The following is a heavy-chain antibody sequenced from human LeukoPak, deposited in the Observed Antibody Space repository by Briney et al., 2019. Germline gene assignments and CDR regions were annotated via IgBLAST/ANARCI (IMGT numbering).Heavy chain of an antibody. Sequence: SETLSLTCAVYGGSFSGYYWSWIRQPPGKGLEWIGRIYTSGSTNYNPSLKSRVTMSVDTSKNQFSLKLSSVTAADTAVYYCARDSLPYSSSWENAFDIWGQGTMVTVSS. CDR3: ARDSLPYSSSWENAFDI. V-gene: IGHV4-4*07. D-gene: IGHD6-13*01. CDR2: IYTSGST. CDR1: GGSFSGYY. J-gene: IGHJ3*02.